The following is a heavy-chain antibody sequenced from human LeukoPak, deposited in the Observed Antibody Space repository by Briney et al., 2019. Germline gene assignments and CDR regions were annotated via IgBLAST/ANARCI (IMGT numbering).Heavy chain of an antibody. Sequence: ASVNVSCKASGFTFTTYGITWVRQAPGQGLEWMGWISAYTGNTNHAQTLQGRVTLTADTPTSTAYMELRRLTSDDTAVYYCARGGAIRSNDAFDLWGQGTMVTISS. V-gene: IGHV1-18*01. CDR2: ISAYTGNT. CDR1: GFTFTTYG. J-gene: IGHJ3*01. CDR3: ARGGAIRSNDAFDL. D-gene: IGHD5-12*01.